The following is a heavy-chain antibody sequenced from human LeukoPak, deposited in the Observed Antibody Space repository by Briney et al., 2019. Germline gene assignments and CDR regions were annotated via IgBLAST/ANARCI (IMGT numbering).Heavy chain of an antibody. V-gene: IGHV3-30-3*01. D-gene: IGHD3-9*01. CDR2: ISYDGSNK. J-gene: IGHJ4*02. Sequence: GGSLRLSCAASGFTFSSYAMHWVRQAPGKGLEWVAVISYDGSNKYYADSVKGRFTISRDNSKNTLYLQMNSLRAEDTAVYYCAKDQGLRYFDWFWYFDYWGQGTLVTVSS. CDR3: AKDQGLRYFDWFWYFDY. CDR1: GFTFSSYA.